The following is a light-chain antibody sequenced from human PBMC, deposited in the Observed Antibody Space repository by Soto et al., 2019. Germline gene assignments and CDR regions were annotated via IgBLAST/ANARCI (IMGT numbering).Light chain of an antibody. CDR2: TTS. CDR1: QTISNY. J-gene: IGKJ2*01. V-gene: IGKV1-39*01. CDR3: QQSYSRPHT. Sequence: DIQMTQSPSSLSASVGDRVTITCRASQTISNYLSWYQQKPEKAPKLLIYTTSTLQSGVPSRFSGSGSGTDFTLTISSLQPEDFATDYCQQSYSRPHTFGQGTKLAIE.